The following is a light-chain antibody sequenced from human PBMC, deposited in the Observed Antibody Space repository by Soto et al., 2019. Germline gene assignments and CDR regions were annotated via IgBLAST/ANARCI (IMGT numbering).Light chain of an antibody. J-gene: IGKJ2*01. CDR2: KAS. Sequence: DIQMTQSPSTLTSSVGDRVTITCRASQRISSCLAWYQQKPGTDPQLLVSKASGLQSGVPSRFSGLGSGTEFSLIISNLQLNDSATYDCQQYNSYPYTFGQGNNLVIK. V-gene: IGKV1-5*03. CDR1: QRISSC. CDR3: QQYNSYPYT.